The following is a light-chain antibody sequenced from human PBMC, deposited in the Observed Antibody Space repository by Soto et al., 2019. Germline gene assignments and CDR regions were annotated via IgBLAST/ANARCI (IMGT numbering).Light chain of an antibody. V-gene: IGLV1-44*01. CDR1: SSNIGSNT. Sequence: QPVLTQPPSASGTPGQRVTISCSGSSSNIGSNTVNWYQQLPGTAPKLLIYSNNQRPSGVPDRFSGSKSGTSASLAICGLQSEDEADYYCAAWDDSLKVVFGGGTKLTVL. J-gene: IGLJ2*01. CDR3: AAWDDSLKVV. CDR2: SNN.